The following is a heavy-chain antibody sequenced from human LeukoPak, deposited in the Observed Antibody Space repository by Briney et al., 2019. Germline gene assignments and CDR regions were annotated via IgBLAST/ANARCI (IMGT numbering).Heavy chain of an antibody. V-gene: IGHV4-39*01. CDR1: GGSISSSSYY. CDR2: IYYSGST. Sequence: PSETLSLTCTVSGGSISSSSYYWGWIRQPPGKGLEWIGSIYYSGSTYYNPSLKSRATISVDTSKNQFSLKLSSVTAADTAVYYCARHTYDILTGYHYDYNWFDPWGQGTLVTVSS. CDR3: ARHTYDILTGYHYDYNWFDP. D-gene: IGHD3-9*01. J-gene: IGHJ5*02.